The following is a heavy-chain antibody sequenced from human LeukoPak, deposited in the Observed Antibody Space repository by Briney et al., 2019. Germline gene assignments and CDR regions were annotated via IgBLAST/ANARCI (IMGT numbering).Heavy chain of an antibody. V-gene: IGHV1-2*02. CDR3: ACADYGDYYYFDY. D-gene: IGHD4-17*01. CDR2: INPNSGGT. J-gene: IGHJ4*02. CDR1: GYTFTGYY. Sequence: GASVKVSCKASGYTFTGYYMHWVRQAPGQGLEWMGWINPNSGGTNYAQKFQGRVTMTRDTSISTAYMELSRLRSDDTAVYYCACADYGDYYYFDYWGQGTLVTVSS.